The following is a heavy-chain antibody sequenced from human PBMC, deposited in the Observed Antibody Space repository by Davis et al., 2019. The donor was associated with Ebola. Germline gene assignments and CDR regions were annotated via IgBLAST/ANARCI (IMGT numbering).Heavy chain of an antibody. CDR2: ISSNGATT. CDR3: GGAWD. CDR1: GFTFSSYT. J-gene: IGHJ4*02. Sequence: GESLKISCAASGFTFSSYTMNWVRQAPGKGLDWVSRISSNGATTYYADSVRGRFTISRDNSRNTLYLQMNSLRAEDTAIYYCGGAWDWGQGTLVTVSS. D-gene: IGHD1-26*01. V-gene: IGHV3-23*01.